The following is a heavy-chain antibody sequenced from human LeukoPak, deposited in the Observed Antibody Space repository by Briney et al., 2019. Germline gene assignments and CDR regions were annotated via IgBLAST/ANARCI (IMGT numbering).Heavy chain of an antibody. CDR1: GGSISSYY. J-gene: IGHJ6*02. D-gene: IGHD3-3*01. Sequence: PSETLSLTCTVSGGSISSYYWSWIRQPPGKGLEWIGYIYYSGSTNYNPSLKSRVTISVDTSKNQFSLKLSSVTAADTAVYYCARERAVGYYYSYGMDVWGQGTTVTVSS. CDR2: IYYSGST. CDR3: ARERAVGYYYSYGMDV. V-gene: IGHV4-59*01.